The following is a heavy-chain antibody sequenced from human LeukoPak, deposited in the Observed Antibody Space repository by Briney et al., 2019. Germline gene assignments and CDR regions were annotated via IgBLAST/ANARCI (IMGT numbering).Heavy chain of an antibody. Sequence: PSETLSLTCTVSGGSISSSSYYRGWIRQPPGKGLEWIGEINHSGSTNYNPSLKSRVTISVDTSKNQFSLKLSSVTAADTAVYYCARLKYYYGSGSPFDYWGQGTLVTVSS. CDR1: GGSISSSSYY. J-gene: IGHJ4*02. CDR2: INHSGST. D-gene: IGHD3-10*01. V-gene: IGHV4-39*07. CDR3: ARLKYYYGSGSPFDY.